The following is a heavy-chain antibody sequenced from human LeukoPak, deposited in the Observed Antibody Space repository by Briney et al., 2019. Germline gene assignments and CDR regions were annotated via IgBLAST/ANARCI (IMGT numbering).Heavy chain of an antibody. CDR1: GFTFSSYW. CDR3: ARDLLDFWSGYFWFDP. Sequence: GGSLTLSCAASGFTFSSYWMSWVRQATGKGLEWVANIKQDGSEKYYVDSVKGRFNISRDNAKNSLYLQMNSLRAEDTAVYYCARDLLDFWSGYFWFDPWGQGTLVTVSS. D-gene: IGHD3-3*01. CDR2: IKQDGSEK. J-gene: IGHJ5*02. V-gene: IGHV3-7*01.